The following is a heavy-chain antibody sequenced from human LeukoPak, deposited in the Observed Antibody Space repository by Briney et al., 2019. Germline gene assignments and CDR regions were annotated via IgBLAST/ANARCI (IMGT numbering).Heavy chain of an antibody. J-gene: IGHJ4*02. Sequence: PSETLSLTCTVSGGSISSSSYYWGWIRQPPGKGLEWIGSIYYSGSTYYNPSLKSRVTISVDTSKNQFSLKLSSVTAADTAVYYCAREVAAAGRYYFDYWGQGTLVTVSS. V-gene: IGHV4-39*07. D-gene: IGHD6-13*01. CDR1: GGSISSSSYY. CDR2: IYYSGST. CDR3: AREVAAAGRYYFDY.